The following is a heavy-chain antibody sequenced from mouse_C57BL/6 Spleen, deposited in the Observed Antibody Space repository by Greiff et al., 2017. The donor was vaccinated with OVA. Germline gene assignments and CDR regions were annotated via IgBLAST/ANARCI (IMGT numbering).Heavy chain of an antibody. J-gene: IGHJ2*01. D-gene: IGHD2-4*01. CDR2: IYPGNSDT. V-gene: IGHV1-5*01. Sequence: VQLQQSGTVLARPGASVKMSCKTSGYTFTSYWMHWVKQRPGQGLEWIGAIYPGNSDTSYNQKFKGKAKLTAVTSASTAYMELSSLTNEDSAVYYCTREAIYYDYDEGDYWGQGTTLTVSS. CDR3: TREAIYYDYDEGDY. CDR1: GYTFTSYW.